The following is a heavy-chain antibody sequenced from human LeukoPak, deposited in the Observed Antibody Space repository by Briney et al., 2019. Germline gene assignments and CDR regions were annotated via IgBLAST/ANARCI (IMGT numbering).Heavy chain of an antibody. J-gene: IGHJ5*02. Sequence: GRSLRLSCAASGFSFEAYGMYWVRHAPGKGLEWVSGITWNSDDMAYADSVKGRFTISRDNAKNCLYLQMNSLTVEDTALYYCARALSLTYDFWSGYYTRFDPWGQGTLVTVSS. V-gene: IGHV3-9*01. CDR2: ITWNSDDM. D-gene: IGHD3-3*01. CDR3: ARALSLTYDFWSGYYTRFDP. CDR1: GFSFEAYG.